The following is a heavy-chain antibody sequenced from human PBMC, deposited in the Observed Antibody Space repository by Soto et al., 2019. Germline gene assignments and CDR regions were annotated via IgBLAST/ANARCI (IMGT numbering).Heavy chain of an antibody. D-gene: IGHD5-12*01. J-gene: IGHJ6*02. V-gene: IGHV6-1*01. CDR2: TYYRSKWYN. Sequence: SQTLSLTCAISGDSVSSNSAAWNWIRQSPSRGLEWLGRTYYRSKWYNDYAVSVKSRITINPDTSKNQFSLKLNSVTAADTDVYYCTRDLDIGHRGYGQSNVWGQGKTVTVSS. CDR1: GDSVSSNSAA. CDR3: TRDLDIGHRGYGQSNV.